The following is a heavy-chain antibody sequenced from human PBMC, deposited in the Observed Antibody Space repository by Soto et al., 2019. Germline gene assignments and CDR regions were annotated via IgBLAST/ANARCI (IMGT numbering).Heavy chain of an antibody. CDR1: GFTFSSYG. D-gene: IGHD6-19*01. CDR2: ISYDGSNK. CDR3: AKVGGSGCLPCPMDV. Sequence: GGSLRLSCAASGFTFSSYGMHWVRQAPGKGLEWVAVISYDGSNKYYADSVKGRFTISRDNSKNTLYLQMNSLRAEDTAVYYCAKVGGSGCLPCPMDVWGQGTTVTVSS. V-gene: IGHV3-30*18. J-gene: IGHJ6*02.